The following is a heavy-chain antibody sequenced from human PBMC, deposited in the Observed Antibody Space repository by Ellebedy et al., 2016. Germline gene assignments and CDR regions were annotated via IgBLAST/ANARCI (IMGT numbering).Heavy chain of an antibody. Sequence: GESLKISCAASGFPFSDYSMNWIRQAPGKGLEWVSSISSSGSTIYYADSVKGRFIISRDNAKNSLYLQMNSLRAEDTAVFYCARDTRFIDHQHNWFDPWGQGTLVTVSS. V-gene: IGHV3-11*01. CDR1: GFPFSDYS. J-gene: IGHJ5*02. D-gene: IGHD1-26*01. CDR3: ARDTRFIDHQHNWFDP. CDR2: ISSSGSTI.